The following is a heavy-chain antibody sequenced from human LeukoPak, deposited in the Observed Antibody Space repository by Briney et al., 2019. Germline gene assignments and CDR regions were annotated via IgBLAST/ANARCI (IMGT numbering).Heavy chain of an antibody. CDR2: ISGSGAST. J-gene: IGHJ6*02. V-gene: IGHV3-23*01. D-gene: IGHD3-22*01. CDR1: GGSISSYF. CDR3: AKGPDSSGYGYYYGMVV. Sequence: ETLSLTCTVSGGSISSYFWSWVRQAPGKGLEWVSAISGSGASTYYADAVKGRFTISRDNSKNTLYLQMNSLRAEDTAVYYCAKGPDSSGYGYYYGMVVWGQGTTVTVSS.